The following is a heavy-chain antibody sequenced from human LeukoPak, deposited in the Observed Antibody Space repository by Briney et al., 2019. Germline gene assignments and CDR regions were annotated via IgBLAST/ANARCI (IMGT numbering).Heavy chain of an antibody. CDR2: INPKRGVT. D-gene: IGHD4-17*01. Sequence: ASVKVSCKASGYTFTDYYIHWMRQAPGQGLQWMGWINPKRGVTTYAQKFQGRVTMTRDTSITTAYMELTRLRSDDTTIYYCARERNYGDYGNAFDVWGQGTKVTVSS. CDR3: ARERNYGDYGNAFDV. CDR1: GYTFTDYY. J-gene: IGHJ3*01. V-gene: IGHV1-2*02.